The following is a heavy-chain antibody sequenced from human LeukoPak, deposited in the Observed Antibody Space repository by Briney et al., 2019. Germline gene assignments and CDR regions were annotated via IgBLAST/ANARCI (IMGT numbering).Heavy chain of an antibody. CDR1: GFSFIKAW. Sequence: GGSLRLSCAASGFSFIKAWMSWVRQAPGKGPEWIGRIKSHIDGGTTDYAAPVKGRFTISRDDSKETLYLQMSSLKSDDTAVYFCTTNWHVPLGRWGQGTQVTVSS. CDR2: IKSHIDGGTT. CDR3: TTNWHVPLGR. V-gene: IGHV3-15*01. J-gene: IGHJ4*02. D-gene: IGHD1-1*01.